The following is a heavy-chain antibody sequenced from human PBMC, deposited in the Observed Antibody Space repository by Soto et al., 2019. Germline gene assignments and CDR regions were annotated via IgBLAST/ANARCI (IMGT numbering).Heavy chain of an antibody. Sequence: PGGSLRLSCAASGFTFSSYATHWVRQAPGKGLEWVTVISFDGGNKYYADSVKGRFTVSRDNSKNTLYMQIHSLRAEDTAVYYCARGATVTSYYYYGMDVWGQGTTVTVSS. CDR3: ARGATVTSYYYYGMDV. D-gene: IGHD3-3*01. CDR2: ISFDGGNK. V-gene: IGHV3-30-3*01. J-gene: IGHJ6*02. CDR1: GFTFSSYA.